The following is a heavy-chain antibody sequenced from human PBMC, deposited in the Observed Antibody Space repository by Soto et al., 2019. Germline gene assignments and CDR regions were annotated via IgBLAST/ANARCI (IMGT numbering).Heavy chain of an antibody. J-gene: IGHJ6*02. CDR3: AVGLSGSYYQNGMDV. CDR1: GGPFTSFD. CDR2: IIPIFDTT. Sequence: VELDQSGSEVKKPGSSVKVSCKTSGGPFTSFDVNWVRQAPGQGLEWMGDIIPIFDTTNYAQKFQGRVTITADMATTTAYMELGSLRSDDTAVYFCAVGLSGSYYQNGMDVWGLGTTVIVS. V-gene: IGHV1-69*06. D-gene: IGHD1-26*01.